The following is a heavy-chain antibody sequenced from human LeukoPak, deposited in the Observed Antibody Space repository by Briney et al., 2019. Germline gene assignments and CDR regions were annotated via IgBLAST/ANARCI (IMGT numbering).Heavy chain of an antibody. J-gene: IGHJ3*01. V-gene: IGHV4-34*06. CDR1: GGSFSGYY. Sequence: SETLSLTCAVYGGSFSGYYWSWIRQPPGKGLEWIGEINHSGSTNYNPSLKSRVTISVDTSKNQFSLKLVSVTAADTAVYYCRGSDDTFDVWGRGTMVTVSS. CDR2: INHSGST. CDR3: RGSDDTFDV. D-gene: IGHD2-15*01.